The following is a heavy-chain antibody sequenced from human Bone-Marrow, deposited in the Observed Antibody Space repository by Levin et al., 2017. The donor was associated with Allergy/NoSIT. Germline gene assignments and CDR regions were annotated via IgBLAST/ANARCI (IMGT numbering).Heavy chain of an antibody. V-gene: IGHV4-34*01. D-gene: IGHD3-10*01. CDR2: INHSGST. CDR3: ARVRGVFRNGYFDL. CDR1: GGSFSGFY. Sequence: GSLRLSCAVDGGSFSGFYWAWIRQSPGKGLEWIAEINHSGSTNYNPSLRSRLTISVDTSKNQVSLKLTSVTAADTALYYCARVRGVFRNGYFDLWGRGTLVTVSS. J-gene: IGHJ2*01.